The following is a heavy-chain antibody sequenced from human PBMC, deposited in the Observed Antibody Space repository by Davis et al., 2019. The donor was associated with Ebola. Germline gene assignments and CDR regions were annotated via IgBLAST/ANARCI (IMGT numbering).Heavy chain of an antibody. J-gene: IGHJ4*02. Sequence: AASVKVSCKASGYTFTSYGITWVRQAPGQGLEWMGWINTNTGSPTYAQGFTGRFVFSLDTSVSTAYLQISSLKAEDTAVYYCARGGYSSGDWGQGTLVTVSS. V-gene: IGHV7-4-1*02. CDR2: INTNTGSP. D-gene: IGHD6-19*01. CDR1: GYTFTSYG. CDR3: ARGGYSSGD.